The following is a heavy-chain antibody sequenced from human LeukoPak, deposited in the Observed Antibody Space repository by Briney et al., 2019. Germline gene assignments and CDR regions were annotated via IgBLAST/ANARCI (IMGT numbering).Heavy chain of an antibody. CDR3: AKDFSDWRSYHLPAY. V-gene: IGHV3-30-3*01. D-gene: IGHD1-26*01. Sequence: GGSLRLSCAASGFTFSNYDMHWVRQAPGKGLEWVAVTSYDGNNKYYADSVKGRFTISRDNSKNTLYLQMNSLRAEDTAVYYCAKDFSDWRSYHLPAYWGQGALVTVSS. J-gene: IGHJ4*02. CDR1: GFTFSNYD. CDR2: TSYDGNNK.